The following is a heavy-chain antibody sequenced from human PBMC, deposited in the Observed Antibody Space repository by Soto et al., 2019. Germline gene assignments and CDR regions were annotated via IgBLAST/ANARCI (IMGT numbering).Heavy chain of an antibody. D-gene: IGHD6-6*01. Sequence: EVQLLESGGGLVQPGGSLRLSCAASGFTFSSYAMSWVRQAPGKGLEWVSAISGSGGSTYYADSVKGRLTISRDNSKNALYLQMTSLRAEDTAVYYCAKGPSYLAALYYFDYWGQGTLVTVSS. CDR2: ISGSGGST. CDR1: GFTFSSYA. J-gene: IGHJ4*02. CDR3: AKGPSYLAALYYFDY. V-gene: IGHV3-23*01.